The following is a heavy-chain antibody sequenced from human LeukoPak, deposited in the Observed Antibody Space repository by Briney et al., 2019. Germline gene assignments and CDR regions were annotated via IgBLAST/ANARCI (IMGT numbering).Heavy chain of an antibody. Sequence: GGSLRLSCAVSGFTVSNALMSWVRQAPGKGLEWVSYISSSGSTIYYADSVKGRFTISRDNAKNSLYLQMNSLRAEDTAVYYCAELGITMIGGVWGKGTTVTISS. V-gene: IGHV3-48*03. J-gene: IGHJ6*04. CDR3: AELGITMIGGV. D-gene: IGHD3-10*02. CDR2: ISSSGSTI. CDR1: GFTVSNAL.